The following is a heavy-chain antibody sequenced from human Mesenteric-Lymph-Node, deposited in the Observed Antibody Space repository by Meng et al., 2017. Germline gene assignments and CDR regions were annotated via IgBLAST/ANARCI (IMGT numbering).Heavy chain of an antibody. CDR3: ARISELRFDP. CDR1: GFTFSSYT. CDR2: ISSSSNYI. V-gene: IGHV3-21*01. Sequence: GESLKISCAASGFTFSSYTMTWVRQAPGKGLEWISSISSSSNYIYYSDSLKGRVTISRDNVENSLHLQVNSLRAEDTAVYYCARISELRFDPWGRGTLVTVSS. D-gene: IGHD3-10*01. J-gene: IGHJ5*02.